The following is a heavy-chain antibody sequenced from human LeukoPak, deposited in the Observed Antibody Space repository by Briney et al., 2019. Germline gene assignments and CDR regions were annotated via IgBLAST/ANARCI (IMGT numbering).Heavy chain of an antibody. CDR2: IYYSGST. CDR3: ARDRGSGSYMGEDWFDP. J-gene: IGHJ5*02. D-gene: IGHD1-26*01. V-gene: IGHV4-30-4*08. Sequence: SETLSLTCTVSGGSISSGDYYWSWIRQPPGKGLEWIGYIYYSGSTYYNPSLKSRVTISVDTSKNQFSLKLSSVTAADTAVYYCARDRGSGSYMGEDWFDPWGQGTLVTVSS. CDR1: GGSISSGDYY.